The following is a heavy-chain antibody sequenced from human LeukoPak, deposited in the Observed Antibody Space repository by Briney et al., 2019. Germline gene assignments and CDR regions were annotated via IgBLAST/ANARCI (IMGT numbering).Heavy chain of an antibody. CDR1: GFTFSSYG. V-gene: IGHV3-30*02. D-gene: IGHD3-3*01. J-gene: IGHJ4*02. CDR3: AKDREYDFWSGYFDY. CDR2: IRYDGSNK. Sequence: PGGSLRLSCAASGFTFSSYGMHWVRQAPGKGLEWVAFIRYDGSNKYYADSVKGRFTISRDNYKNTLYLQMNMLRAEDTAVYYCAKDREYDFWSGYFDYWGQGTLVTVSS.